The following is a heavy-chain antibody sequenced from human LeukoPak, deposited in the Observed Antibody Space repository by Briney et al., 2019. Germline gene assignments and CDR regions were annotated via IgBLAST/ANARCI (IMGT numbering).Heavy chain of an antibody. CDR2: IHYSGST. D-gene: IGHD4-23*01. Sequence: SETLCLTCTVSGGSLSSYYWSWIRQPPGKGLEWIGYIHYSGSTNYNPSLKSRVTISVDTSKNQFSLKLSSVTAADTAVYYCARDLTHFDYWGQGTLVTVSS. J-gene: IGHJ4*02. V-gene: IGHV4-59*01. CDR1: GGSLSSYY. CDR3: ARDLTHFDY.